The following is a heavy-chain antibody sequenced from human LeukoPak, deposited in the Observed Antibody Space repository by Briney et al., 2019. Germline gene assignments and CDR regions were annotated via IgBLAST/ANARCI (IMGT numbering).Heavy chain of an antibody. CDR2: IYYSGST. D-gene: IGHD3-22*01. J-gene: IGHJ4*02. V-gene: IGHV4-59*08. CDR3: ARRLIRDSSGGGHFDY. CDR1: GGSISSYY. Sequence: SETLSITCTVSGGSISSYYWSWIRQPPGKGLEWIGYIYYSGSTNYNPSLKSRVTISVDTSKNQFSLKLSSVTAADTAVYYCARRLIRDSSGGGHFDYWGQGTLVTVSS.